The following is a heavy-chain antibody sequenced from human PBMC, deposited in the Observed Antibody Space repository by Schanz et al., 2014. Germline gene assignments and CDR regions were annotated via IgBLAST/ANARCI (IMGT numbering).Heavy chain of an antibody. CDR1: GFSLDIFA. CDR3: AKVRYSSGWRGEYFDE. V-gene: IGHV3-23*04. CDR2: FNDGGVNK. J-gene: IGHJ4*02. D-gene: IGHD6-25*01. Sequence: EVQLVESGGGLVEPGGSLRLSCATSGFSLDIFAVSWVRQAPGKGLEWVSSFNDGGVNKYYADSVKGRFTISSDNSKSTLYHQMSSLRAEDTAVYYCAKVRYSSGWRGEYFDEWGQGTLVTVAS.